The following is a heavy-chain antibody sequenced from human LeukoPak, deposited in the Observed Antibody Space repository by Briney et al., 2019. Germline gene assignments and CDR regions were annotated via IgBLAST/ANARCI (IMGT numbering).Heavy chain of an antibody. D-gene: IGHD3-10*01. V-gene: IGHV3-66*01. Sequence: GGSLRLSCAASGFTVNSNYMSWVRQAPGKGLEWVSVLYSGGNTYYADSVQGRFTISRDNSRNTLYLQMNSLRVEDTAVYYCATEGFRGVLFHIWGQGTVVTVSS. J-gene: IGHJ3*02. CDR2: LYSGGNT. CDR3: ATEGFRGVLFHI. CDR1: GFTVNSNY.